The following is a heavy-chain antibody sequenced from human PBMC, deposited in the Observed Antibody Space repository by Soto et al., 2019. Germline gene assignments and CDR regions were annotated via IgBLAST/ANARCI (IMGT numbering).Heavy chain of an antibody. D-gene: IGHD3-3*01. V-gene: IGHV3-15*01. CDR1: GFIFSNAW. J-gene: IGHJ4*02. Sequence: GGSLRLSCAASGFIFSNAWMSWVRQAPGKGLEWVGRIKSKADGGTTNYAAPVKGRFNISRDGSKNTLYLQMNGLKNEDTAVYYCTTGWSSKDYWGQGTLVTVSS. CDR2: IKSKADGGTT. CDR3: TTGWSSKDY.